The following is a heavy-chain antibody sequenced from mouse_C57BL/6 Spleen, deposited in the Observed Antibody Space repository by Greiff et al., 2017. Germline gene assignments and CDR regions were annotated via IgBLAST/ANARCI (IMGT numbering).Heavy chain of an antibody. Sequence: QVQLQQPGAELVMPGASVKLSCKASGYTFTSYWMHWVKQRPGQGLEWIGEIDPSDSYTNYNQKFKGKSTLTVDKSSSTAYMQLSSLTSEDSAVYYCARRGLYYGSSYFDYWGQGTTLTVSS. V-gene: IGHV1-69*01. J-gene: IGHJ2*01. D-gene: IGHD1-1*01. CDR2: IDPSDSYT. CDR1: GYTFTSYW. CDR3: ARRGLYYGSSYFDY.